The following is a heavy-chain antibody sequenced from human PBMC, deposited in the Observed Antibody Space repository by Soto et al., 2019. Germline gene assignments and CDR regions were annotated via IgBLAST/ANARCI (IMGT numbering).Heavy chain of an antibody. J-gene: IGHJ4*02. D-gene: IGHD3-3*01. CDR1: GGSINSDHYY. CDR2: ISYSGST. V-gene: IGHV4-30-4*01. CDR3: ARAYDCWNGYYSAQYYFDF. Sequence: SETLSLTCTVSGGSINSDHYYWSWLRQPPGKGLEWLGYISYSGSTYYNPSLKSRIVISVDTSKNQFSLKLISVTAADTAVYYCARAYDCWNGYYSAQYYFDFWGQGTLVTVSS.